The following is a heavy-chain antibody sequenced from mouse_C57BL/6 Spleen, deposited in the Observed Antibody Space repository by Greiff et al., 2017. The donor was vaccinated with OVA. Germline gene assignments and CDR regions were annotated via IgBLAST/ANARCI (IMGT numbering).Heavy chain of an antibody. Sequence: VQLQQSGAELVRPGTSVKVSCKASGYAFTNYLIEWVKQRPGQGLEWIGVINPGSGGTNYNEKFKGKATLTADKSSSTAYMQLSSLTSEDSAVYFCAQQLRLGAMDYWGQGTTLTVSS. CDR2: INPGSGGT. J-gene: IGHJ2*01. D-gene: IGHD3-2*02. CDR3: AQQLRLGAMDY. CDR1: GYAFTNYL. V-gene: IGHV1-54*01.